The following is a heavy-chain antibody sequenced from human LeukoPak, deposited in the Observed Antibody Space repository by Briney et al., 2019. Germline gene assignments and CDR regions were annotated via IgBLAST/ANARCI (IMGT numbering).Heavy chain of an antibody. Sequence: SETLSLTCTVSGGSISSYYWSWIRQPPGKGLEWIGYIYYSGSTNYNPSLKSRVTISVDTSKNQFSLKLSSVTAADTAVSYCARVGSGYYTYWFDPWGQGTLVTVSS. D-gene: IGHD3-3*01. CDR3: ARVGSGYYTYWFDP. CDR2: IYYSGST. J-gene: IGHJ5*02. V-gene: IGHV4-59*01. CDR1: GGSISSYY.